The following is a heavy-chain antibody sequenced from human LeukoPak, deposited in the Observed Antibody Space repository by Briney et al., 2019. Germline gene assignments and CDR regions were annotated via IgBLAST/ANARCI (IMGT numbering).Heavy chain of an antibody. Sequence: PGGSLRLSCAASGFIFNNYAMSWVRQAPGKGLEWVSAISESGGETYHADSVEGRFTISRDTSKSTLYLQLNSLRAEDTAIYYCAKGIDSTGYYPFDYWGQGTLVTVSS. CDR2: ISESGGET. J-gene: IGHJ4*02. CDR3: AKGIDSTGYYPFDY. CDR1: GFIFNNYA. D-gene: IGHD3-22*01. V-gene: IGHV3-23*01.